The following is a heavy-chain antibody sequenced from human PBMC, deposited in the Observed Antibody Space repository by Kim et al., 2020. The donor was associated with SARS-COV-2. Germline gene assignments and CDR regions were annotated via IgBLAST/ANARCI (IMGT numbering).Heavy chain of an antibody. D-gene: IGHD3-3*01. V-gene: IGHV4-59*13. CDR2: IYYSGST. CDR3: ASSLYYDFWSGYQAAYYYGMDV. Sequence: SQTLSLTCTVSGGSISSYYWSWIRQPPGKGLEWIGYIYYSGSTNYNPSLKSRVTISVDTSKNQFSLKLSSVTAADTAVYYCASSLYYDFWSGYQAAYYYGMDVWGQGTTVTVSS. CDR1: GGSISSYY. J-gene: IGHJ6*02.